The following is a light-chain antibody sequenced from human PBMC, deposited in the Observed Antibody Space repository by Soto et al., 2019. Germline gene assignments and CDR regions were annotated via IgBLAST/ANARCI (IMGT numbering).Light chain of an antibody. CDR2: GAS. J-gene: IGKJ1*01. CDR1: QSVSSN. CDR3: QQSGDSQWT. V-gene: IGKV3-15*01. Sequence: EIVMTQSPATLSVSPGERATLSCRASQSVSSNLAWYQQKPSQAPRLLIYGASTRATGIPARFSGSGSGTEFTLTISSLEPEDFAVYYCQQSGDSQWTFGQGTKVDI.